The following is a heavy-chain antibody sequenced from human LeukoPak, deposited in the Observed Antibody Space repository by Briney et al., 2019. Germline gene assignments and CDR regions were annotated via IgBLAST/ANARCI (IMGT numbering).Heavy chain of an antibody. CDR2: IYYSGST. V-gene: IGHV4-59*01. CDR1: GGSINSFY. CDR3: ARLARLTLIRGVTGYHSLDV. Sequence: SETLSLTCTVSGGSINSFYWSWIRQPPGGGLEWIGYIYYSGSTNYNPSLKSRVTTSVDASKNQFSLWLSSVTAADTAVYYCARLARLTLIRGVTGYHSLDVWGRGTKVTGSS. D-gene: IGHD3-10*01. J-gene: IGHJ6*04.